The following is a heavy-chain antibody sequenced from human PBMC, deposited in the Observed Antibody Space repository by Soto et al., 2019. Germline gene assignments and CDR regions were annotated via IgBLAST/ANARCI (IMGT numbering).Heavy chain of an antibody. J-gene: IGHJ3*02. CDR3: ARGEREDAFDI. Sequence: PSETLSLTCAVYGGSFSCYYWSWIRQPPGKGLEWIGEINHSGSTNYNPSLKSRVTISVDTSKNQFSLKLSSVTAADTAVYYCARGEREDAFDIWGQGTMVT. V-gene: IGHV4-34*01. CDR1: GGSFSCYY. D-gene: IGHD1-1*01. CDR2: INHSGST.